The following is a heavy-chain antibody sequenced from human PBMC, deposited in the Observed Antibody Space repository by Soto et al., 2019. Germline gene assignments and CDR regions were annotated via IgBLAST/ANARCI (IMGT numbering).Heavy chain of an antibody. CDR3: ARDLCSGGSCYWGGFDP. J-gene: IGHJ5*02. V-gene: IGHV3-23*01. CDR2: ISGTSGHT. CDR1: GFKFDRYA. D-gene: IGHD2-15*01. Sequence: GGSLRLSCVASGFKFDRYAMSWVRQAPGKGLEWVSSISGTSGHTYYADSVRGRFTISRDNAKNSLYLQMNSLRAEDTAVYYCARDLCSGGSCYWGGFDPWGQGTLVTVSS.